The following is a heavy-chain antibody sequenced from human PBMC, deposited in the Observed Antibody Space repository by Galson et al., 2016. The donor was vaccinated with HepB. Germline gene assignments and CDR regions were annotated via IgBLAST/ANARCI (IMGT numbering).Heavy chain of an antibody. D-gene: IGHD3-3*01. Sequence: SLRLSCAASGFKFDDYTMHWVRQPPGKGLEWVSLVTWDGDDSYYADSVRGRFIVARDNTKNALFLQMSSLSGEDTAMYYCVKGEGAIFGVIINWFDYWGQGTPVTVSS. CDR2: VTWDGDDS. CDR3: VKGEGAIFGVIINWFDY. V-gene: IGHV3-43*01. CDR1: GFKFDDYT. J-gene: IGHJ4*02.